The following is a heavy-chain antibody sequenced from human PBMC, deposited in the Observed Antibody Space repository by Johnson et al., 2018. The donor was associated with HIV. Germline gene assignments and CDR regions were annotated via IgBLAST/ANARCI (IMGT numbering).Heavy chain of an antibody. V-gene: IGHV3-30*02. CDR1: GFIFSSYD. CDR2: IRYDGSNK. J-gene: IGHJ3*02. CDR3: ARDRAFDI. Sequence: VQVLESGGGLVQPGGSLRLSCAASGFIFSSYDMHWVRQAPGKGLEWVAFIRYDGSNKYYVYSVKGRFTISRDNSKNTVYLQMNSLRAEDTAVYYCARDRAFDIWGQGTMVTVSS.